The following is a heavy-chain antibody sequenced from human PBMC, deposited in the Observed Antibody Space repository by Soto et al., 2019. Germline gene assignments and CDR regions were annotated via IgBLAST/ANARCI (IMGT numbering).Heavy chain of an antibody. CDR1: GFTFSNYA. CDR3: AKAYFVWSSEQPYYFDY. D-gene: IGHD3-16*01. V-gene: IGHV3-23*01. J-gene: IGHJ4*02. Sequence: PGGSLRLSCAASGFTFSNYAMTWVRQGPGKGLEWVSGISGRGARSYYADSVKVRFTISTDNSKSTLHLQMNSLRAEDTAVYYCAKAYFVWSSEQPYYFDYWGQGTLVTVSS. CDR2: ISGRGARS.